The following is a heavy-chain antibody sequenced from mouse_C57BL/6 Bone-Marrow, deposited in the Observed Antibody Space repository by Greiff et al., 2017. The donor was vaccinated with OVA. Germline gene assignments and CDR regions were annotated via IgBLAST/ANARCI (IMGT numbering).Heavy chain of an antibody. CDR3: ARGTWFAY. CDR1: GYTFTSYW. V-gene: IGHV1-59*01. CDR2: IDPSDSYT. Sequence: QVQLQQPGAELVRPGTSVKLSCKASGYTFTSYWMHWVKQRPGQGLEWIGVIDPSDSYTNYSQKFKGKATLTVDTSSSTAYMQLSSLTSEDSAVYYCARGTWFAYWGQGTLVTVSA. J-gene: IGHJ3*01.